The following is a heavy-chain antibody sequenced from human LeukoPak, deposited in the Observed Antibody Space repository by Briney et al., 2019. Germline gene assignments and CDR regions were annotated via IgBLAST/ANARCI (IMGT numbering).Heavy chain of an antibody. CDR2: IYHSGST. Sequence: PSETLSLTCTVSGYSISSGYYWGWIRQPPGKGLEWIGSIYHSGSTYYNPSLKSRVTISVDTSKNQFSLKLSSVTAADTAVYYCASNGDYYDSSGLFDYWGQGTLVTVSS. J-gene: IGHJ4*02. CDR3: ASNGDYYDSSGLFDY. CDR1: GYSISSGYY. V-gene: IGHV4-38-2*02. D-gene: IGHD3-22*01.